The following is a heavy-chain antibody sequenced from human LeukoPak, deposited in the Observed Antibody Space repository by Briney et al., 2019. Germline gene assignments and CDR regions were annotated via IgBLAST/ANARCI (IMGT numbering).Heavy chain of an antibody. J-gene: IGHJ4*02. CDR1: GYTFTSCG. D-gene: IGHD3-16*02. CDR2: ISAYNGNT. V-gene: IGHV1-18*04. CDR3: ARSSIMITFGGVIVTKLDY. Sequence: APVKVSCKASGYTFTSCGVSWVRQAPGQGLEWMGWISAYNGNTNYAQKLQGRVTMTTDTSTSTAYMELRSLRSDDTAVYYCARSSIMITFGGVIVTKLDYWGQGTLVTVSS.